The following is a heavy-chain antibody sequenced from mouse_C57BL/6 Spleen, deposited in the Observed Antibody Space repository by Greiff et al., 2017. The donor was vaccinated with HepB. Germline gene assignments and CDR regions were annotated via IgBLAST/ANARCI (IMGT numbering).Heavy chain of an antibody. CDR2: ISDGGSYT. V-gene: IGHV5-4*03. CDR1: GFTFSSYA. CDR3: ARQTAQATGWFAY. J-gene: IGHJ3*01. D-gene: IGHD3-2*02. Sequence: VMLVESGGGLVKPGGSLKLSCAASGFTFSSYAMSWVRQTPEKRLEWVATISDGGSYTYYPDNVKGRFTISRDNAKNNLYLQMSHLKSEDTAMYYCARQTAQATGWFAYWGQGTLVTVSA.